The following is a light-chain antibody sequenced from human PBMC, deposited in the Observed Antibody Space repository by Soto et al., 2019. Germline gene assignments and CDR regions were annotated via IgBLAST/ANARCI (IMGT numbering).Light chain of an antibody. J-gene: IGKJ4*01. CDR1: QSVTSNY. CDR2: GAS. Sequence: EIVLTQSPGTLSVAPDERAILSCRASQSVTSNYLAWYQQRPGQAPRLLIYGASNRATGIPDRFSGSGSGTDFTLTISRLEPEDFAVYYCQQYDSSPLTFGGGTKVQIK. CDR3: QQYDSSPLT. V-gene: IGKV3-20*01.